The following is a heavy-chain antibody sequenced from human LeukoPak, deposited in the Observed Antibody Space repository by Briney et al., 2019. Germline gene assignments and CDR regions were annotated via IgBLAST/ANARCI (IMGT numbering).Heavy chain of an antibody. D-gene: IGHD3-9*01. CDR2: ISSSCSYI. Sequence: GGSLRLSCAASGFTFSSYSMNWVRQAPGKRLEWVSSISSSCSYIYYADSVKGRFTISRGNAKNSLYLQMNSLRAEDTAVYYCARDRYDILTGYSYFDYWGQGTLVTVSS. V-gene: IGHV3-21*01. CDR1: GFTFSSYS. J-gene: IGHJ4*02. CDR3: ARDRYDILTGYSYFDY.